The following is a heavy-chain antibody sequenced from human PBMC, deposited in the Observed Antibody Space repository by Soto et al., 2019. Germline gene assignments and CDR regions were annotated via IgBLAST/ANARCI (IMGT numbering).Heavy chain of an antibody. V-gene: IGHV1-69*02. J-gene: IGHJ4*02. Sequence: QVQLVQSGAEVKKPGSSVKVSCKSSGGTFTNYTITWVRQAPGQGLEWMGRIIPILDVANYAQKFQGRVTITADKSTSTAYIEMSSLRSEDTAVYYCATLDVMMTVTRGVDYWGQGTLVTVSS. D-gene: IGHD4-17*01. CDR1: GGTFTNYT. CDR2: IIPILDVA. CDR3: ATLDVMMTVTRGVDY.